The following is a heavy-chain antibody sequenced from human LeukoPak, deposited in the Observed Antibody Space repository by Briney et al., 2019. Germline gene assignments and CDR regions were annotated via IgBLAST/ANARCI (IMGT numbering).Heavy chain of an antibody. D-gene: IGHD6-13*01. CDR3: ARDGTYSSSWSSPVGTWYGMDV. CDR2: ISAYNGNT. Sequence: ASVKVSCKASGYTFTSYGISWVRQAPGQGLKWMGWISAYNGNTNYAQKLQGRVTMTTDTSTSTAYMELRSLRSEDTAVYYCARDGTYSSSWSSPVGTWYGMDVWGQGTTVTVSS. V-gene: IGHV1-18*01. CDR1: GYTFTSYG. J-gene: IGHJ6*02.